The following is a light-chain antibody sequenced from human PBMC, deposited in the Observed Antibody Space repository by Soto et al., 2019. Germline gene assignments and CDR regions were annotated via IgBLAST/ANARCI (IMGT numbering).Light chain of an antibody. CDR1: TGAVTSDYY. CDR3: VLLYGGAWV. V-gene: IGLV7-43*01. J-gene: IGLJ7*01. CDR2: RTS. Sequence: QAVVNQEPSLTVSPGGTVTLTCALTTGAVTSDYYPNWFQRKPGQALRTLIYRTSNKHSWTPARFSGSLLGGKAALTLSGVQPEDEADYYCVLLYGGAWVFGGGTQLTVL.